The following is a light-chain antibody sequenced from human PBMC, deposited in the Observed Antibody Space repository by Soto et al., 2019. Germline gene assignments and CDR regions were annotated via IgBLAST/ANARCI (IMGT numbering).Light chain of an antibody. CDR2: AAS. CDR1: QSISSY. J-gene: IGKJ1*01. CDR3: QQSFSTPPT. Sequence: DIHMTQSPSSLSASVGDSVPITCRASQSISSYLNWYQQKPGKAPNLLIYAASSLQSGVPSRFTGGGSGKDSTLTIRSLQPEDLPTYYCQQSFSTPPTLGQGTKG. V-gene: IGKV1-39*01.